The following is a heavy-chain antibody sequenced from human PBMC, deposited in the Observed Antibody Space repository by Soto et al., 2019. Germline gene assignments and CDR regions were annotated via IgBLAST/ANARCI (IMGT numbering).Heavy chain of an antibody. Sequence: QVQLVQSGAEVKKPGSSVKVSCKASGGTFSSYTISWVRQAPGQGLEWKGRIIPILGIANYAQKFQGRVTITADKSTSTAYMELSSLRSEDTAVYYCARAFRYGDYPNDYWGQGTLVTVSS. J-gene: IGHJ4*02. D-gene: IGHD4-17*01. CDR2: IIPILGIA. CDR3: ARAFRYGDYPNDY. CDR1: GGTFSSYT. V-gene: IGHV1-69*02.